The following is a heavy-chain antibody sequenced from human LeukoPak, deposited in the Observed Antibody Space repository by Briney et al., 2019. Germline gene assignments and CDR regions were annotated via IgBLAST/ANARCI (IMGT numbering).Heavy chain of an antibody. Sequence: ASVNVSCKASGYTFTGYYMHWVRQAPGQGLEWMGWINPNSGGTNYAQKFQGWVTMTRDTSISTAYMELSRLRSDDTAVYYCARGGGDHRLHYDYWGQGTLVTVSS. CDR3: ARGGGDHRLHYDY. CDR2: INPNSGGT. V-gene: IGHV1-2*04. J-gene: IGHJ4*02. D-gene: IGHD4-17*01. CDR1: GYTFTGYY.